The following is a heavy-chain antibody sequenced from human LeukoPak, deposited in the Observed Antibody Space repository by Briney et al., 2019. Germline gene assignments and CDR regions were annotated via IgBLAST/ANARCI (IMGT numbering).Heavy chain of an antibody. CDR2: INHSGST. CDR3: ARKARGCSGGSCYSVRDY. D-gene: IGHD2-15*01. Sequence: PSETLSLTCAVYGGSFSGYYWSWIRQPPGKGLEWIGEINHSGSTNYNPSLKSRVTISVDTSKNQFSPKLSSVTAADTAVYYCARKARGCSGGSCYSVRDYWGQGTLVTVSS. J-gene: IGHJ4*02. CDR1: GGSFSGYY. V-gene: IGHV4-34*01.